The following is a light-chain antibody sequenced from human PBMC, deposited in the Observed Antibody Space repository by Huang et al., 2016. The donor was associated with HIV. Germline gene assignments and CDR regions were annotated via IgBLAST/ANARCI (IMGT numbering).Light chain of an antibody. Sequence: DIVMTQSPDSMAVSLGERATINCKSSQSLLYNSNNKNYLAWYQQKPGQPPNLLIYCASSLKSGVPDRFSGSGSETDFTLTISSLQAEDVAVYYCQQHYSSPPTFGQGTKLEIK. CDR1: QSLLYNSNNKNY. CDR2: CAS. V-gene: IGKV4-1*01. CDR3: QQHYSSPPT. J-gene: IGKJ2*01.